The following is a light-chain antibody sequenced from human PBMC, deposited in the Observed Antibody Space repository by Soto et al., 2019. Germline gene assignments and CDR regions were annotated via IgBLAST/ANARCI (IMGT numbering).Light chain of an antibody. V-gene: IGLV2-23*01. CDR3: CSYTSNTVV. J-gene: IGLJ2*01. Sequence: QSVLTQPASVSGSPGQSITISCTGTSSDVGSYNLVSWYQQHPGKAPKLMIYEGSKRPSGVSNRFSGSKSGNTASLTISGLQAEDEGDYYCCSYTSNTVVFGGGTKLTVL. CDR2: EGS. CDR1: SSDVGSYNL.